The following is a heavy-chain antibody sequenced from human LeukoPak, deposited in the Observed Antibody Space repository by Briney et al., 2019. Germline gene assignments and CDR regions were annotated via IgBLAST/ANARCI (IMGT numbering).Heavy chain of an antibody. CDR1: GFTFTSYA. J-gene: IGHJ4*02. CDR2: ISSDGRTT. D-gene: IGHD1/OR15-1a*01. Sequence: GGSLRLSCAASGFTFTSYAIHWVRQAPGKGLEYVSAISSDGRTTFYANSVKGRFIISRDNSKNTVYLQMDSLGVEDMAVYDCARGQTTPPDYFDYWGQGTLVTVSS. CDR3: ARGQTTPPDYFDY. V-gene: IGHV3-64*01.